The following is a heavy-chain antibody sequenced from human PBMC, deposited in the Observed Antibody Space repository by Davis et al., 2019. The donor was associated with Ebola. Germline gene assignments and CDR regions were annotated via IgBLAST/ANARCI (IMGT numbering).Heavy chain of an antibody. Sequence: PSETLSLTCTVSGGSISSYYWSWIRQPPGKGLEWIGYIYYSGSTNYNPSLKSRVTISVDTSKNQFSLKLSSVTAADTAVYYCARGRDGYNYDYWGQGTLVTVSS. J-gene: IGHJ4*02. D-gene: IGHD5-24*01. V-gene: IGHV4-59*12. CDR3: ARGRDGYNYDY. CDR2: IYYSGST. CDR1: GGSISSYY.